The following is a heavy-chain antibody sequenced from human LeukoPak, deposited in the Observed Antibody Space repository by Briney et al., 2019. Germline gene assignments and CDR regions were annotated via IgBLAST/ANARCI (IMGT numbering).Heavy chain of an antibody. Sequence: SETLSLTCTVSGGSISHYYWSWIRQPPGKGLEWIGYIYYSGSTNYNPSLKSRVTISVDTSKNQFSLKLSSVTAADTAVYYCARGHYSGSYYDYYYYMDVWGKGTTVTVSS. CDR2: IYYSGST. V-gene: IGHV4-59*12. D-gene: IGHD1-26*01. CDR3: ARGHYSGSYYDYYYYMDV. J-gene: IGHJ6*03. CDR1: GGSISHYY.